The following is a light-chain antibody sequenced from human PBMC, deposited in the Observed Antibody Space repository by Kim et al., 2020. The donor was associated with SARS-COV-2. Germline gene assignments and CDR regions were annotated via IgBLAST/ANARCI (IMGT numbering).Light chain of an antibody. J-gene: IGKJ1*01. Sequence: LSPGESATLYCRASQSVTSGYVAWYQQKPGQAPRLLFYGASSRATGVPDRFSGSGSGTDFTLTITRLEPEDFAIYYCRQYGSSPTFGQGTKVDIK. CDR2: GAS. CDR3: RQYGSSPT. CDR1: QSVTSGY. V-gene: IGKV3-20*01.